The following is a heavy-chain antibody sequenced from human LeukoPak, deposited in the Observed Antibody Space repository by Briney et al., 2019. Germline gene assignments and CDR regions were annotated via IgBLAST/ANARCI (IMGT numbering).Heavy chain of an antibody. CDR3: ARVAYDFWSGYCDY. D-gene: IGHD3-3*01. CDR1: GFTFSSYN. CDR2: ISSSSSYI. Sequence: GGSLRLSCAASGFTFSSYNMNWVRQAPGKGLEWVSSISSSSSYIYYADSVKGRFTISRDNAKNSLYLQMNSLRAEDTAEYYCARVAYDFWSGYCDYWGQGTLVTVSS. J-gene: IGHJ4*02. V-gene: IGHV3-21*01.